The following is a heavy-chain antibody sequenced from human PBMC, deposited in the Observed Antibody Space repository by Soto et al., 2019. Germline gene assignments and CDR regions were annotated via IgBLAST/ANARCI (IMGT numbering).Heavy chain of an antibody. J-gene: IGHJ4*02. V-gene: IGHV1-18*01. CDR3: ARDLDGSGSYYTDY. CDR1: GYMFISYG. CDR2: ISAYNANT. Sequence: ASVEVSCKASGYMFISYGINWVRQAPGQGLEWMGWISAYNANTKYAQNLQGRVTMTTDTSTSTAYMEMRSLRSDDTAVYYCARDLDGSGSYYTDYWGPGTFVTVSP. D-gene: IGHD3-10*01.